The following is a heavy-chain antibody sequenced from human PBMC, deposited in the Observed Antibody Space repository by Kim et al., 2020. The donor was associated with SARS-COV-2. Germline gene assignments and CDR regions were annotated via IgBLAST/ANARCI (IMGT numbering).Heavy chain of an antibody. J-gene: IGHJ6*03. V-gene: IGHV4-59*01. CDR2: IYYSGIT. D-gene: IGHD3-3*01. Sequence: SETLSLTCTVSGGSISSYYWSWIRQPPGKGLEWIGYIYYSGITNYNPSLKSRVTISVDTSKNQFSLKLSSVTAADTAVYYCARLRFLPYNYYYMDVWGKGTTVTVSS. CDR3: ARLRFLPYNYYYMDV. CDR1: GGSISSYY.